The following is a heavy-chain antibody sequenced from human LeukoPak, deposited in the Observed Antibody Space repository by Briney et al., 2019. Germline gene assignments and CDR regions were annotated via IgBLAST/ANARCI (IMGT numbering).Heavy chain of an antibody. CDR3: ARSDSRDWCCSY. D-gene: IGHD6-19*01. Sequence: GGSLRLSCAASGFTFTSYTMNWVRQAPGKGLEWVSSISSSGSYIYYADSLKGRFTISRDNAKNSLYLQTNSLRAEDTAVYYCARSDSRDWCCSYWGQGTLVTVSS. CDR1: GFTFTSYT. CDR2: ISSSGSYI. V-gene: IGHV3-21*01. J-gene: IGHJ4*02.